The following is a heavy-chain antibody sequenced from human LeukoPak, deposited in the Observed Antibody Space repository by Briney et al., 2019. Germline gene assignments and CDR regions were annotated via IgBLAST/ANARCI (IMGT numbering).Heavy chain of an antibody. V-gene: IGHV3-23*01. J-gene: IGHJ4*02. CDR1: GFTFSSYA. D-gene: IGHD3-22*01. CDR3: AKDRPNYYGTNGHYYRRDGDC. CDR2: TSSSGETT. Sequence: GGSLRLSCVASGFTFSSYAMSWVRQAAGKGLEWVSSTSSSGETTYYAASVKGRFTISKANPRNTLYVQMNSLRAEDTAVYYCAKDRPNYYGTNGHYYRRDGDCWGQGTLVTVSS.